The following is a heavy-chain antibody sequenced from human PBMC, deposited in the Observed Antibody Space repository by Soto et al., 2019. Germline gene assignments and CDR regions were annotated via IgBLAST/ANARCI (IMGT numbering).Heavy chain of an antibody. CDR2: INSDGSST. Sequence: PGGSLRLSCAASGFTFSSYWMHWVRQAPGKGLVWVSRINSDGSSTSYADSVKGRFTISRDNAKNTLYLQMNSLRAEDTAVYYCLSEGDSSGWYSVDYWGKGTLVTVSS. J-gene: IGHJ4*02. D-gene: IGHD6-13*01. V-gene: IGHV3-74*01. CDR3: LSEGDSSGWYSVDY. CDR1: GFTFSSYW.